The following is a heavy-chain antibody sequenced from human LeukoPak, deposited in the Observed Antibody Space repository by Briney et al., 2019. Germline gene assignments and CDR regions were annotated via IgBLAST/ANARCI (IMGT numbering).Heavy chain of an antibody. CDR3: ARPEISGSYYIFGFDY. Sequence: PGGSLRLSCKASGFIFSNYAMTWVRQAPGKGLEWVAVISGGGGSTYYADSVKGRLTISRDNSKNTLYLQMNSLRAEDTAVYYCARPEISGSYYIFGFDYWGQGTLVTVSS. V-gene: IGHV3-23*01. J-gene: IGHJ4*02. CDR1: GFIFSNYA. D-gene: IGHD1-26*01. CDR2: ISGGGGST.